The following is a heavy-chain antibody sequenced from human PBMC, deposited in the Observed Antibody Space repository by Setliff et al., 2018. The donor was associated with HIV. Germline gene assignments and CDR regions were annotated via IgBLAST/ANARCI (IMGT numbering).Heavy chain of an antibody. CDR1: GYTFTSYY. D-gene: IGHD3-10*01. V-gene: IGHV1-46*01. J-gene: IGHJ3*02. CDR2: INPSGGST. CDR3: ARARGRLSDFGI. Sequence: GASVKVSCKASGYTFTSYYIHWVRQAPGQGLEWMGIINPSGGSTNYAQKFQDRVTMTRDTSTTTVYMDLRSLRSEDTAVYYCARARGRLSDFGIWGQGTMVTVSS.